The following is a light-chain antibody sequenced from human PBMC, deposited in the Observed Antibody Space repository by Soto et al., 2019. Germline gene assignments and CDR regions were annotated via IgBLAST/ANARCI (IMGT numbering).Light chain of an antibody. V-gene: IGKV3-20*01. CDR3: QQYGSSPQT. Sequence: EVVLTQSPGTLSLSPGERATLSCRASQSVSRNYLAWYQQKPGQAPRLLIYGASSRATGIPDRFSASGSGTDFTLTISRLEPEDFAVYYCQQYGSSPQTFGQRTKVDIK. CDR1: QSVSRNY. CDR2: GAS. J-gene: IGKJ1*01.